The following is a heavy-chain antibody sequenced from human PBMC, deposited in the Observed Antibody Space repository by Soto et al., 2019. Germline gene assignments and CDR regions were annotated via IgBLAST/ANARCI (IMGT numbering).Heavy chain of an antibody. J-gene: IGHJ4*02. Sequence: QVQLVQSGAELKKPGASVKVSCKASGYTFSNYDMNWVRQATGQGPEWIGWVNPNNGDTGYAQKFQGRVTLTTDNSTTPAYLEPTILRSEDTAIYYCAKVSRKGSAIDFDYWGQGPLITVSS. D-gene: IGHD3-10*01. V-gene: IGHV1-8*01. CDR3: AKVSRKGSAIDFDY. CDR1: GYTFSNYD. CDR2: VNPNNGDT.